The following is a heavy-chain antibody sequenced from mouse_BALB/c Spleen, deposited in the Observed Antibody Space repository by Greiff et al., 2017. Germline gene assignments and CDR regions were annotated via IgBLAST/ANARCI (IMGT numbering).Heavy chain of an antibody. CDR1: GFTFSDYY. V-gene: IGHV5-4*02. Sequence: EVHLVESGGGLVKPGGSLKLSCAASGFTFSDYYMYWVRQTPEKRLEWVATISDGGSYTYYPDSVKGRFTISRDNAKNNLYLQMSSLKSEDTAMYYCARDRGNYVWAMDYWGQGTSVTVSS. CDR2: ISDGGSYT. J-gene: IGHJ4*01. CDR3: ARDRGNYVWAMDY. D-gene: IGHD2-1*01.